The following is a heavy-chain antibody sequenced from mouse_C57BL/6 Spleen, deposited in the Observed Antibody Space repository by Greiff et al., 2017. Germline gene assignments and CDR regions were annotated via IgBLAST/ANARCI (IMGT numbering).Heavy chain of an antibody. CDR3: TCHGNYWYFDV. Sequence: EVQVEESGGGLVQPGGSMKLSCAASGFTFSDAWMDWVRQSPEKGLEWVAEISNKANNHATYYAESVKGRFTISRDDSKSSVYLQMHILRAKYTGIDYSTCHGNYWYFDVWGTGTTVTVSS. V-gene: IGHV6-6*01. CDR2: ISNKANNHAT. CDR1: GFTFSDAW. D-gene: IGHD2-1*01. J-gene: IGHJ1*03.